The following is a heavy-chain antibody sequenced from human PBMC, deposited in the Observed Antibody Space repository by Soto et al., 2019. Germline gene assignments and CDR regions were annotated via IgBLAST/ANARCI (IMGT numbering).Heavy chain of an antibody. CDR1: GYTFTGYY. V-gene: IGHV1-2*04. D-gene: IGHD6-6*01. CDR3: ARGRSIAAPYWFDP. Sequence: ASVKVSCKASGYTFTGYYMHWVRQAPGQGLEWMGWINPNSGGTNYAQKFQGWVTMTRDTSISTAYMELSRLRSDDTAVYYCARGRSIAAPYWFDPWGQGTLVTVS. CDR2: INPNSGGT. J-gene: IGHJ5*02.